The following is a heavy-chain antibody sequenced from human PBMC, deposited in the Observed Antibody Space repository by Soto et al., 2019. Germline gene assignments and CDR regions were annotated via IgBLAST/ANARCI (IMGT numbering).Heavy chain of an antibody. CDR3: ARVNQLAPKRNAFDI. CDR2: IHYSGSS. V-gene: IGHV4-59*01. CDR1: DGSINSYF. D-gene: IGHD1-1*01. J-gene: IGHJ3*02. Sequence: QVQLQESGPGLVKPSETLSLTCTVSDGSINSYFWSWIRQPPGKGLEWIGYIHYSGSSNYNPSLTSRVTLSVDSSKNQFSLELSSLTAADTAVYYCARVNQLAPKRNAFDIWGQGTKVTVSS.